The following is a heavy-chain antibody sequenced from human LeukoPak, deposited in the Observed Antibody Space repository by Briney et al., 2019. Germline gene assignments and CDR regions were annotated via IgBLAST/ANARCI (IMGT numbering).Heavy chain of an antibody. CDR2: ISYDGSNK. D-gene: IGHD2-2*01. V-gene: IGHV3-30-3*01. CDR1: GFTFSSYA. J-gene: IGHJ3*02. CDR3: ARDPHDIVVVPAAIIGDAFDI. Sequence: GGSLRLSCAASGFTFSSYAMHWVRQAPGKGLEWVAVISYDGSNKYYADSVKGRFTISRDNSKNTLYLQMNSLRAEDTAVYYCARDPHDIVVVPAAIIGDAFDIWGQGTMVTVSS.